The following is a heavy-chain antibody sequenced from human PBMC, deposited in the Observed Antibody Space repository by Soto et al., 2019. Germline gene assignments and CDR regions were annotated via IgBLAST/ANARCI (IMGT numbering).Heavy chain of an antibody. CDR1: GGSISSGAYD. CDR2: IYYSGST. Sequence: SLSLTCAVSGGSISSGAYDWSWIGQPPGKGLEWIGYIYYSGSTYYNPSLKSRVTISVDTSKNQFSLKLSSVTAADTAVYYCASGVEMATIGLGYWGQGTLVTVSS. J-gene: IGHJ4*02. CDR3: ASGVEMATIGLGY. V-gene: IGHV4-31*11. D-gene: IGHD5-12*01.